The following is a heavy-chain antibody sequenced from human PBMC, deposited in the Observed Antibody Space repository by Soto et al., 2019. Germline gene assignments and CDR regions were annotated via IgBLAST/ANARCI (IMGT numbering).Heavy chain of an antibody. Sequence: SETLSLTCTVSGGSISSYYWSWIRQPPGKGLEWIGYIYYSGSTNYNPSLKSRVTISVDTSKNQFSLKLSSVTAADTAVYYCARDRLWFGEANWFDPWGQGTLVTVSS. CDR1: GGSISSYY. J-gene: IGHJ5*02. CDR2: IYYSGST. CDR3: ARDRLWFGEANWFDP. D-gene: IGHD3-10*01. V-gene: IGHV4-59*01.